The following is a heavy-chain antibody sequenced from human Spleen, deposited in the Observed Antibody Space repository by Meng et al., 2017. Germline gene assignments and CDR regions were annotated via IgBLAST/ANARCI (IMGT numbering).Heavy chain of an antibody. Sequence: QGWGPGLVRPPVTLSRTCTVSGGSVSSISYYWSWIRQPPGRGLEWIGDISYSGSTRYNSSLMSRVTISVDTSKNQFSLKLSSVTAADTAVYYCASQEESGWYAYPGYWGQGTLVTVSS. CDR3: ASQEESGWYAYPGY. CDR2: ISYSGST. D-gene: IGHD6-19*01. V-gene: IGHV4-61*01. CDR1: GGSVSSISYY. J-gene: IGHJ4*02.